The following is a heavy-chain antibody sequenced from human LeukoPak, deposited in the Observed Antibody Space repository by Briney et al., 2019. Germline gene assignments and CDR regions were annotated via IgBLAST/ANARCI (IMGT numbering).Heavy chain of an antibody. J-gene: IGHJ4*02. D-gene: IGHD3-9*01. CDR3: ARYYDILTGRDY. CDR2: IHYTGST. CDR1: VGPLSSYY. V-gene: IGHV4-59*12. Sequence: SETLSLTCTVSVGPLSSYYGSWIPQPPRKGVEGIGYIHYTGSTNYNPSLKSQVTISVNTSKNQFSLKLSSVTAADKAVYYCARYYDILTGRDYWGQGTLVIVSS.